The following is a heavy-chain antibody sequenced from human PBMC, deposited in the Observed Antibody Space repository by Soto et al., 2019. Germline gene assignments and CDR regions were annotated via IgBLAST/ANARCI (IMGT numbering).Heavy chain of an antibody. J-gene: IGHJ5*02. V-gene: IGHV4-59*01. CDR3: ARERPDGSRLDP. D-gene: IGHD6-13*01. CDR1: GGSISSYD. CDR2: IYYSGST. Sequence: PSETLSLTCTVSGGSISSYDWSWVGQPPGKGLEWIGYIYYSGSTNYNPSLKSRVTISVDTSKNQFSLKLSSVTAADTAVYYCARERPDGSRLDPWGQGTLVTVPS.